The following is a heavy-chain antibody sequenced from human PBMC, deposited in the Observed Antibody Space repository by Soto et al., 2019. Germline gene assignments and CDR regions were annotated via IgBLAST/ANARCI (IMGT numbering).Heavy chain of an antibody. Sequence: GASVKVSCKASGGTFSSYTISWVRQAPGQGLEWMGRIIPILGIANYAQKFQGRVTITADKSTSTAYMELSSLRSEDTAVYYCARGTIPEQLVYYYYYYMDVWGKGTTVTVSS. J-gene: IGHJ6*03. CDR3: ARGTIPEQLVYYYYYYMDV. V-gene: IGHV1-69*02. CDR1: GGTFSSYT. CDR2: IIPILGIA. D-gene: IGHD6-6*01.